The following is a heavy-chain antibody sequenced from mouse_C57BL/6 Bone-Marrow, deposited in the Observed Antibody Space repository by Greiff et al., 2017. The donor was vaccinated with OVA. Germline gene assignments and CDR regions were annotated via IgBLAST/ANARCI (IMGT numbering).Heavy chain of an antibody. CDR1: GFSLTSYG. CDR2: IWSGGST. CDR3: ARRGCFHYYAMDY. D-gene: IGHD3-3*01. Sequence: QVQLQQSGPGLVQPSQSLSITCTVSGFSLTSYGVHWVRQSPGKGLKGLEEIWSGGSTDYNAAFISSRSISKENSKSQVFFKMNSLQADDTAIYYCARRGCFHYYAMDYWGQGTSVTVSS. V-gene: IGHV2-2*01. J-gene: IGHJ4*01.